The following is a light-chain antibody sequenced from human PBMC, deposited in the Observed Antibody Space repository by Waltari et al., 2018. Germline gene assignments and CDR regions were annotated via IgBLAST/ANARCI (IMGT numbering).Light chain of an antibody. Sequence: QSALTQPASVSGSPGQSITLFCTGTSRDVGNSNLVSWYQHHPGKVPKLMIYDVTKRPSGISNRFSGSKSGNTASLTISGLQAEDEGDYYCCSYAGSRIVVFGGGTKMTVL. CDR3: CSYAGSRIVV. V-gene: IGLV2-23*02. J-gene: IGLJ2*01. CDR1: SRDVGNSNL. CDR2: DVT.